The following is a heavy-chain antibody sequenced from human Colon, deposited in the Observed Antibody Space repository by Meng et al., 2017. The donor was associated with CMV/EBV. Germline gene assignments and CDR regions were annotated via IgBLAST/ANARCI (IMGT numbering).Heavy chain of an antibody. D-gene: IGHD3-3*01. Sequence: SCAASGLTFSTYAVSWVREAPGKGLQWVSGISGGGGDTYYTDSVKGRFTISRDNSKNTLYLQMNSLRVEDTAVYYCAKRTNFWSAYAAWGQGTLVTVSS. CDR3: AKRTNFWSAYAA. J-gene: IGHJ5*02. CDR2: ISGGGGDT. V-gene: IGHV3-23*01. CDR1: GLTFSTYA.